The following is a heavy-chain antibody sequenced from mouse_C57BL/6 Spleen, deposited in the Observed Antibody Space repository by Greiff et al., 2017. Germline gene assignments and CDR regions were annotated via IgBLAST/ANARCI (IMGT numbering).Heavy chain of an antibody. V-gene: IGHV10-1*01. D-gene: IGHD2-3*01. Sequence: EVQLVESGGGLVQPKGSLKLSCAASGFSFNTYAMNWVRQAPGTGLEWVARIRSNSNNYATYYADSVKDRFTISRDDSESMLYLQMNNLKTEDTAMYYCVRHDDGYYEYFDVWGTGTTVTVSS. CDR2: IRSNSNNYAT. CDR1: GFSFNTYA. J-gene: IGHJ1*03. CDR3: VRHDDGYYEYFDV.